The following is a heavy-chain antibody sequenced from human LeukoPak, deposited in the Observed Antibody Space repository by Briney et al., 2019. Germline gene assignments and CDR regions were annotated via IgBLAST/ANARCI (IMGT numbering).Heavy chain of an antibody. V-gene: IGHV3-64*01. CDR1: GFTFSGYA. CDR2: ISSNGGST. Sequence: PGGSLRLSCAASGFTFSGYAMHWVRQAPGKGLEYVSAISSNGGSTYYANSVKGRFTISRDNSKNTLYLQMGSLRAEDMAVYYCARDRFCSGGSCYSGFDYWGRRTLVTVSS. J-gene: IGHJ4*02. D-gene: IGHD2-15*01. CDR3: ARDRFCSGGSCYSGFDY.